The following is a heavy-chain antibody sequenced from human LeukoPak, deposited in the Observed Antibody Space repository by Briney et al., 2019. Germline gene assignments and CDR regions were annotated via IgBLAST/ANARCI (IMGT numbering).Heavy chain of an antibody. CDR3: ARHGPPMKYYYYMDV. CDR2: ISGYNGNT. Sequence: GASVKVSCKASGYSFTKYGISWVRQAPGQGLEWMGWISGYNGNTNYAQKFQGRVTMTTDTSTSTAYMELRSLRSDDTAIYHCARHGPPMKYYYYMDVWGNGTTVTISS. V-gene: IGHV1-18*01. CDR1: GYSFTKYG. J-gene: IGHJ6*03.